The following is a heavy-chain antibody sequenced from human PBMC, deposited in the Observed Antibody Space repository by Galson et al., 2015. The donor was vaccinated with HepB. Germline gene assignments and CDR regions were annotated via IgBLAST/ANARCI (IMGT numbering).Heavy chain of an antibody. CDR1: GGTFSSFA. J-gene: IGHJ3*02. V-gene: IGHV1-69*13. Sequence: SVKVSCKASGGTFSSFAISWVRQAPGQGLEWMGGIIPIFGTTNYAQKFQGRVTITADESTSTAYMELSSLRSEDTAVYYCARDAGVTAPGPWGAFDIWGQGTMVTVSS. CDR3: ARDAGVTAPGPWGAFDI. CDR2: IIPIFGTT. D-gene: IGHD2-21*02.